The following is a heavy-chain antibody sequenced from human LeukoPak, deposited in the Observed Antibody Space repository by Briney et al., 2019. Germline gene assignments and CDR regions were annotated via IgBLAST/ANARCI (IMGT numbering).Heavy chain of an antibody. J-gene: IGHJ4*02. CDR2: IYPGDSDT. D-gene: IGHD3-3*01. V-gene: IGHV5-51*01. Sequence: GESLKISCKGSGYSFPSYWIGWVRQLPGKGLEWMGVIYPGDSDTRYSPSFQGQITISADKSISTSYLQWSSLKASDTAMYYCARSYDFWSGHWGYWGQGTLVTVSS. CDR1: GYSFPSYW. CDR3: ARSYDFWSGHWGY.